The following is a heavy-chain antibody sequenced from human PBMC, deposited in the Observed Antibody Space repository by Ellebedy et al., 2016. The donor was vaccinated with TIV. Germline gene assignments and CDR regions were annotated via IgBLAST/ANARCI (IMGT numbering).Heavy chain of an antibody. V-gene: IGHV3-33*03. CDR2: IWYDGSNK. D-gene: IGHD6-13*01. CDR1: GFTFSSYG. Sequence: GGSLRLXXAASGFTFSSYGMHWVRQAPGKGLEWVAVIWYDGSNKYYADSVKGRFTISRDNAKNSLYLQMNSLRAEDTALYYCAKDIGSSWYLGGMDVWGQGTTVTVSS. J-gene: IGHJ6*02. CDR3: AKDIGSSWYLGGMDV.